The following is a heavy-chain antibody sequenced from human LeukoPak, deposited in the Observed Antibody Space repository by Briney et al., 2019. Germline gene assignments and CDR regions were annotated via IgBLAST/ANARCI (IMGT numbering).Heavy chain of an antibody. D-gene: IGHD3-22*01. V-gene: IGHV3-30-3*01. J-gene: IGHJ4*02. Sequence: GGSLRLSCAASGFTFSSYAMHWVRQAPGKGPEWVAVISYDGSNKYYADSVKGRFTISRDNSKNTMYLQMNSLRAEDTAVYYCAREPIPYYYDSSGYLPTMAFDYWGQGTLVTVSS. CDR3: AREPIPYYYDSSGYLPTMAFDY. CDR1: GFTFSSYA. CDR2: ISYDGSNK.